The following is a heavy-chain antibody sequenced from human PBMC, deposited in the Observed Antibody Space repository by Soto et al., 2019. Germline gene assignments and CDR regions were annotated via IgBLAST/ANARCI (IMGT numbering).Heavy chain of an antibody. V-gene: IGHV1-46*01. Sequence: ASVKVSCKASGYTFTSYYMHWVRQAPGQGLEWMGIINPSGGSTSYAQKFQGRVTMTRDTSTSTVYMELSSLRSEDTAVYNCARTESSFGVVRDDRYYYYYGMDVWGKGTTVTVSS. CDR3: ARTESSFGVVRDDRYYYYYGMDV. D-gene: IGHD3-3*01. CDR1: GYTFTSYY. J-gene: IGHJ6*04. CDR2: INPSGGST.